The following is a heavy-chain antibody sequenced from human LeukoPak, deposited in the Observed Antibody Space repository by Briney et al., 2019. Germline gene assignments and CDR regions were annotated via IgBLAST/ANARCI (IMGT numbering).Heavy chain of an antibody. CDR2: MNVKAGAT. J-gene: IGHJ4*02. Sequence: ASVKVSCKASGYTFTDYYIHWVRQAPGHGLEWLGWMNVKAGATSSAQRFPGRFTMTRDTSIGTASMEFSSLTSDDTAVYYCARQSGTYWGLDYWGQGTLVTVSS. V-gene: IGHV1-2*02. D-gene: IGHD1-26*01. CDR1: GYTFTDYY. CDR3: ARQSGTYWGLDY.